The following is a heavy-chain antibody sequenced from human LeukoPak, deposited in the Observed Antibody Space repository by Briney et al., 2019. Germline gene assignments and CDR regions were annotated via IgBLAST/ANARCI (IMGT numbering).Heavy chain of an antibody. D-gene: IGHD5-18*01. CDR1: GGSISSYY. CDR2: ISYSGST. Sequence: SETLSHTCTVSGGSISSYYWSWIRQPPGKGLEWIGYISYSGSTNYNPSLKSRVTISIDTSKNQFSLKLSSVTAADTAVYYRARGASGYSYGWGQGTLVTVSS. CDR3: ARGASGYSYG. V-gene: IGHV4-59*01. J-gene: IGHJ4*02.